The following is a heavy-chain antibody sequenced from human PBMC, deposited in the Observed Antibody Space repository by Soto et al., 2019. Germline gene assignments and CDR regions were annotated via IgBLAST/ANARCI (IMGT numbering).Heavy chain of an antibody. CDR3: EREAAAAVIFREDALEI. CDR2: IVPIFSTT. J-gene: IGHJ3*02. V-gene: IGHV1-69*13. D-gene: IGHD6-25*01. CDR1: GDTFSNYA. Sequence: SVKVSCKVSGDTFSNYAINWVRQAPGQGLEWMGAIVPIFSTTNYAQKFQGRVTITADESTITAYMELSSLRSDDTATYYCEREAAAAVIFREDALEIWGKGTMATAS.